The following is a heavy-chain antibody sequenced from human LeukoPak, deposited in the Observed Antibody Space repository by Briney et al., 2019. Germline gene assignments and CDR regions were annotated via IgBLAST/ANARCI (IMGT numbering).Heavy chain of an antibody. Sequence: GGSLRLSCAASGFTFNIYAMSWVRQAPEKGLEWVSAISETSRKTYYADPVKGRFTISRDNSKNTLYLQMNDLRDEDTAVYYCVQEARRDGYKLAPVAEHWGQGTLVTVSS. CDR2: ISETSRKT. J-gene: IGHJ1*01. V-gene: IGHV3-23*01. CDR3: VQEARRDGYKLAPVAEH. D-gene: IGHD5-24*01. CDR1: GFTFNIYA.